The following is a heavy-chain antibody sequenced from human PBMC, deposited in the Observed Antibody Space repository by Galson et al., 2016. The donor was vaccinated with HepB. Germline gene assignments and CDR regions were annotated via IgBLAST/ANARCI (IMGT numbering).Heavy chain of an antibody. D-gene: IGHD3-16*02. V-gene: IGHV3-23*01. CDR3: AKAARLITFGGVIVIN. Sequence: SLRLSCAASGFTFSTSAMSWVRQAPGKGLEWVSAITISVGNTYYADSVKGRFTISRDSSKNTLDLQMNSLRAEDTAVYYCAKAARLITFGGVIVINWGQGTLVTVSS. CDR1: GFTFSTSA. CDR2: ITISVGNT. J-gene: IGHJ4*02.